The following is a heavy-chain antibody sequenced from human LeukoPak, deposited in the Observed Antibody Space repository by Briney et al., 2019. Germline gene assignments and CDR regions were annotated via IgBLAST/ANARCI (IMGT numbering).Heavy chain of an antibody. CDR1: GGSVSSDIYY. CDR3: ARERRFGPYYYVMDV. V-gene: IGHV4-61*01. CDR2: FYYNGNT. J-gene: IGHJ6*02. D-gene: IGHD3-10*01. Sequence: SEPLSFNCIVSGGSVSSDIYYWTWIRQPPGKGLEWIGYFYYNGNTNYNPSLKSRVTISVDTSKNQFSLKLSSVTAADTAVYYCARERRFGPYYYVMDVWGQGTTVTVSS.